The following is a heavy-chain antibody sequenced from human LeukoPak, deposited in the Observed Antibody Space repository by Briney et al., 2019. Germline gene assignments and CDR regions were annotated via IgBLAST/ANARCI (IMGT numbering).Heavy chain of an antibody. CDR3: AKESDYYDSSGYYDY. Sequence: GGSLRLSCAASGFTFSSYGMHWVSQAPGKGLEWVAVISYDGSNKYYADSVKGRFTISRDNSKNTLYLQMNSLRAEDTAVYYCAKESDYYDSSGYYDYWGQGTLVTVSS. V-gene: IGHV3-30*18. CDR2: ISYDGSNK. J-gene: IGHJ4*02. CDR1: GFTFSSYG. D-gene: IGHD3-22*01.